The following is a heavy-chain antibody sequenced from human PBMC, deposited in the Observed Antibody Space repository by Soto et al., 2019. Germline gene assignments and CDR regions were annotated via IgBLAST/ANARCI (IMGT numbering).Heavy chain of an antibody. CDR2: ISYDGSNK. CDR1: GFTFSSYA. J-gene: IGHJ4*02. V-gene: IGHV3-30-3*01. Sequence: QVQLVESGGGVVQPGRSLRLSCAASGFTFSSYAMHWVRQAPGKGLEWVAVISYDGSNKYYADSVKGRFTISRDNSKNTLYLQMNSLRAEDTAVYYCARTYGVLRFLEWLSPGNYWGQGTLVTVSS. D-gene: IGHD3-3*01. CDR3: ARTYGVLRFLEWLSPGNY.